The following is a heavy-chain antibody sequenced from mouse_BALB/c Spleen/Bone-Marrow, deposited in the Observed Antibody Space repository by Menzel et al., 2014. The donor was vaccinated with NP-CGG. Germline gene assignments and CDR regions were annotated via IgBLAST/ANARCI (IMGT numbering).Heavy chain of an antibody. D-gene: IGHD1-1*01. CDR1: GFTFSNYW. V-gene: IGHV6-6*02. Sequence: QSGGGLVQPGGSMKLSCVASGFTFSNYWMNWVRQSPEKGLEWVAEIRLKSNNYATHYAESVKGRSTISRDDSKSSVYLQMNNLRAEDTGIYYCTSHYGSSYKWFAYWGQGTLVTVSA. J-gene: IGHJ3*01. CDR2: IRLKSNNYAT. CDR3: TSHYGSSYKWFAY.